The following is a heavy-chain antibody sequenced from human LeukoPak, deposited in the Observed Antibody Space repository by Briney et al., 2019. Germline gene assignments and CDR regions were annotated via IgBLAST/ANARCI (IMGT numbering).Heavy chain of an antibody. CDR2: MNPNSGNT. V-gene: IGHV1-8*01. J-gene: IGHJ6*02. Sequence: GASVKVSCKDSGYTFTSYDIKWVRQATGQALEWMGWMNPNSGNTGYAQKFQGRVTMTRNTSISTAYMELNSLRAEDTAVYYCARWASYGLFYYYYGMVVWGQWTTVTVSS. CDR1: GYTFTSYD. CDR3: ARWASYGLFYYYYGMVV. D-gene: IGHD5-18*01.